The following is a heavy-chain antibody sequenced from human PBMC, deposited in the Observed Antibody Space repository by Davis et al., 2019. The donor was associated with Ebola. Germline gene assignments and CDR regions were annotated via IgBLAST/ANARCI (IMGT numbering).Heavy chain of an antibody. Sequence: ASVKVSCKASGYTFTSYGISWVRQAPGQGLEWTGWITAYNGNTNYAQKLPGRVTMTTDTSTSTAYMELRSLRSDDTAVYYCARGLPYYYDSSGSTPFDYWGQGTLVTVSS. V-gene: IGHV1-18*01. J-gene: IGHJ4*02. CDR2: ITAYNGNT. CDR1: GYTFTSYG. CDR3: ARGLPYYYDSSGSTPFDY. D-gene: IGHD3-22*01.